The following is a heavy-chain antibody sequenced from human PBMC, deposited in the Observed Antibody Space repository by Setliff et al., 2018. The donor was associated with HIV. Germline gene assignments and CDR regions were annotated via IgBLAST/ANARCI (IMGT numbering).Heavy chain of an antibody. J-gene: IGHJ5*02. V-gene: IGHV4-39*01. D-gene: IGHD3-22*01. CDR3: ARHVVVFITVPNWFYP. CDR1: DGSISSSSYY. Sequence: KASETLSLTCTVSDGSISSSSYYWGWIRQPPGKGLEWIGSIYYRGSTYYNPSLKSRVTISVDTSKNQFSLKLSSVTAADTAVYYCARHVVVFITVPNWFYPWGQGTLVTVSS. CDR2: IYYRGST.